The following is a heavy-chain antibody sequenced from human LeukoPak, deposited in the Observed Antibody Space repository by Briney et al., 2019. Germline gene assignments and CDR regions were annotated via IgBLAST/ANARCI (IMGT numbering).Heavy chain of an antibody. J-gene: IGHJ4*02. Sequence: SETLSLTCTVSGASISNYYWSWIRQPPGKGLECIGYVSYSGRTNHNPSLKSRVTISADTSKNQFSLKLTSVTAADTAVYYCARDTGPFDYWGQGTLVTVSS. CDR3: ARDTGPFDY. CDR1: GASISNYY. D-gene: IGHD2-8*02. V-gene: IGHV4-59*12. CDR2: VSYSGRT.